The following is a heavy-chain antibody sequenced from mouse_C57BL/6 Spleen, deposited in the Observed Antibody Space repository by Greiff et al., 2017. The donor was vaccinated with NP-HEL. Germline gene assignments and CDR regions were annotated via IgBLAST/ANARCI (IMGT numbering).Heavy chain of an antibody. CDR2: ISSGSSTI. J-gene: IGHJ4*01. CDR3: AKLRLRGYYAMDY. D-gene: IGHD3-2*02. CDR1: GFTFSDYG. V-gene: IGHV5-17*01. Sequence: EVKLMESGGGLVKPGGSLKLSCAASGFTFSDYGMHWVRQAPEKGLEWVAYISSGSSTIYYADTVKGRFTISRDNAKNTLFLQMTSLRSEDTAMYYCAKLRLRGYYAMDYWGQGTSVTVSS.